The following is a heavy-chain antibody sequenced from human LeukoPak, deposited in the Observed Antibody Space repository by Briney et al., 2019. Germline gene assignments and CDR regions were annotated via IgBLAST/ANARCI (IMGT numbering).Heavy chain of an antibody. V-gene: IGHV3-23*01. CDR3: XKDXGDEVLLWFGEAYFDY. J-gene: IGHJ4*02. CDR2: ISGSGGST. CDR1: GFTFSSYA. Sequence: GGSLRLSCAASGFTFSSYAMSWVRQAPGKGLKWVSAISGSGGSTYYADSVKGRFTISRDNSKNTLYLQMNSLRAEDTAVYYCXKDXGDEVLLWFGEAYFDYWGQGTLVTVSS. D-gene: IGHD3-10*01.